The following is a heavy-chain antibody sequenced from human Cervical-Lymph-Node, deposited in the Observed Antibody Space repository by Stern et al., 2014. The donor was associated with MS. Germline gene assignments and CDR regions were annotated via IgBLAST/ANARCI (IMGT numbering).Heavy chain of an antibody. V-gene: IGHV1-24*01. J-gene: IGHJ6*02. Sequence: QMQLVQSGAEVKKPGASVKVSCKVSGYTLTGLSMHWVRQAPGKGLEWMGGFDPEDGETIYAQKFQGRVTMIEDTSTDTAYMELSSLRSEDTAVYYCATDRDDFRSGYSAPTKGYGLDVWGQGTTVTVTS. D-gene: IGHD3-3*01. CDR3: ATDRDDFRSGYSAPTKGYGLDV. CDR1: GYTLTGLS. CDR2: FDPEDGET.